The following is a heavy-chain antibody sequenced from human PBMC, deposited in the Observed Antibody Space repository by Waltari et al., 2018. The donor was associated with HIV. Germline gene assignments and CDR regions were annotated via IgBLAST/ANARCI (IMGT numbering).Heavy chain of an antibody. J-gene: IGHJ4*02. CDR3: ARDLFELIAVAGL. D-gene: IGHD6-19*01. V-gene: IGHV1-18*01. Sequence: SGYTFTSYGISWVRQAPGQGLEWMGWISAYNGNTNYAQKLQGRVTMTTDTSTSTAYMELRSLRSDDTAVYYCARDLFELIAVAGLRGQGTLVTVSS. CDR2: ISAYNGNT. CDR1: GYTFTSYG.